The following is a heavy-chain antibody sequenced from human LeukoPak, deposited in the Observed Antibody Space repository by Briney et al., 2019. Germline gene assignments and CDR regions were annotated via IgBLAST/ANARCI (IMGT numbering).Heavy chain of an antibody. CDR3: AISYGGYVLDP. J-gene: IGHJ5*02. CDR1: GASVSNHY. V-gene: IGHV4-59*02. D-gene: IGHD5-12*01. CDR2: AYYSGST. Sequence: PSETLSLTCSVSGASVSNHYCTWIRQPPGKRLEWIGYAYYSGSTNYNASLKSRVTISVDTSKNQFSLRLNSVTAADTAVYYCAISYGGYVLDPWRQGTLVLVSS.